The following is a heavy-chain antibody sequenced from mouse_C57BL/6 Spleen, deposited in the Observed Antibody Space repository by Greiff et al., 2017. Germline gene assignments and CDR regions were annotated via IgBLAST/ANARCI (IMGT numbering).Heavy chain of an antibody. J-gene: IGHJ2*01. CDR3: ARGATMVTTYYFDY. V-gene: IGHV1-26*01. D-gene: IGHD2-2*01. CDR1: GYTFTDYY. Sequence: EVQLQQSGPELVKPGASVKISCKASGYTFTDYYMNWVKQSHGKSLEWIGDINPNNGGTSYNQKFKGKATLTVDKSSSTAYMELRSLTSEDSAVYYCARGATMVTTYYFDYWGQGTTLTVSS. CDR2: INPNNGGT.